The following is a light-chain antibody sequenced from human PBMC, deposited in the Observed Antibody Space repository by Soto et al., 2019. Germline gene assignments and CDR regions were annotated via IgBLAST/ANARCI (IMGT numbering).Light chain of an antibody. CDR3: QQYNHYWT. CDR2: DAS. J-gene: IGKJ1*01. CDR1: QTISSW. Sequence: DIQMTQSPSTLSGSVGDRVTITCRASQTISSWLAWYQQKPGKAPKVLIYDASSLESGVPSRFSGSGSGTEFSLTISSLQPDDFATYYCQQYNHYWTFGQGTKVDVK. V-gene: IGKV1-5*01.